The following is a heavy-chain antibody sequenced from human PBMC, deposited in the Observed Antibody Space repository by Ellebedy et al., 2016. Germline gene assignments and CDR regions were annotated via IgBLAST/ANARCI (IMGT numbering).Heavy chain of an antibody. D-gene: IGHD3-10*01. J-gene: IGHJ4*02. Sequence: GGSLRLSXAASGFTFSHYYMSWIRQAPGKGLEWLSCISNDGFPINDADSVKGRFTISRDNAKNSLYLEMTNLRADDTAVYYCARSGSEFDYWGQGVLVTVSS. CDR2: ISNDGFPI. V-gene: IGHV3-11*01. CDR1: GFTFSHYY. CDR3: ARSGSEFDY.